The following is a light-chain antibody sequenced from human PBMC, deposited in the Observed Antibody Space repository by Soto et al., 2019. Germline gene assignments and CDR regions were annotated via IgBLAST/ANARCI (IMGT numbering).Light chain of an antibody. CDR2: EVS. V-gene: IGKV2D-29*01. CDR3: MQSKQSPIT. Sequence: DIVMTQTPLSLSVTPGQPASISCKSSQSLLYSDGKTYLNWSLQKPGQPPQVLIYEVSNRISGVTDRFSGSDSGTDFTLSISRVEAEDVGVYYCMQSKQSPITFGQGTRLEIK. J-gene: IGKJ5*01. CDR1: QSLLYSDGKTY.